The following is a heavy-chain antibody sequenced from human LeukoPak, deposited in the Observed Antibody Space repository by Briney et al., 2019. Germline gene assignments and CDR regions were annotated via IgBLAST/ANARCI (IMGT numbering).Heavy chain of an antibody. CDR2: ISSSGSTI. Sequence: GGSLRLSCAASGFTFSDYYMSWIRQAPGKGLEWVSYISSSGSTIYYADSVKGRFTISRDNAKNSLYLQMNSLRAEDTAVYYCAKDRCTNGVCPTDYWGQGTLVTVSS. CDR1: GFTFSDYY. J-gene: IGHJ4*02. CDR3: AKDRCTNGVCPTDY. D-gene: IGHD2-8*01. V-gene: IGHV3-11*04.